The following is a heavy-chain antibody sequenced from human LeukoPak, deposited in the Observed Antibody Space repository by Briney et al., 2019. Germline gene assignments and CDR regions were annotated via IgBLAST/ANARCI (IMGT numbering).Heavy chain of an antibody. D-gene: IGHD3-22*01. J-gene: IGHJ4*02. CDR2: IYPGDSDT. CDR1: GYSFTSYW. V-gene: IGHV5-51*01. CDR3: AGQFGRGYYYTSRAEFDY. Sequence: GESLKISCKGSGYSFTSYWIGWVRQMPGKGLEWMGIIYPGDSDTRYSPSFQGQVTISADKSISTAYLQWSSLKASDTAMYYCAGQFGRGYYYTSRAEFDYWGQGTLVTVSS.